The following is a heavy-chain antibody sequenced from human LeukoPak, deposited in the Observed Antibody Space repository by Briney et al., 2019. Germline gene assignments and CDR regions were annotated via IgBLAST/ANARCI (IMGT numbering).Heavy chain of an antibody. CDR3: TTDSGAYDYNY. CDR1: GFTFSNAW. D-gene: IGHD5-12*01. Sequence: GGSLTLSCAASGFTFSNAWMSWVRQAPGKGLEWVGRITTNTDGGTVDYAAPLKVRFTISRDDSKNTLYLQMNSLKTEDTAVYYCTTDSGAYDYNYWGQGTLVTVSS. CDR2: ITTNTDGGTV. J-gene: IGHJ4*02. V-gene: IGHV3-15*01.